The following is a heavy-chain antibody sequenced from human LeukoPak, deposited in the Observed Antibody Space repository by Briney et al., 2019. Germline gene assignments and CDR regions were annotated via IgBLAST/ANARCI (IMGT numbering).Heavy chain of an antibody. J-gene: IGHJ6*03. Sequence: PGRSLRLSCAASGFTFSSYAMHWVRQAPGKGLEWVAVISYDGSNKYYADPVKGRFTISRDNSKNTLYLQMNSLRAEDTAVYYCARDHYYDSSGYPLWYYYYYMDVWGKGTTVTVSS. CDR1: GFTFSSYA. V-gene: IGHV3-30*01. CDR3: ARDHYYDSSGYPLWYYYYYMDV. D-gene: IGHD3-22*01. CDR2: ISYDGSNK.